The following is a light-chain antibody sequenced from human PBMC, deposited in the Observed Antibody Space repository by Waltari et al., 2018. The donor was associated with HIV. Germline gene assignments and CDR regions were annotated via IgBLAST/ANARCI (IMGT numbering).Light chain of an antibody. CDR2: EVS. CDR3: SSYTSSSTLPSYV. Sequence: QSALTQPASVSGSPGQSITISCTGTSSDVGGYNYVSWYQQHPGKAPKLMIYEVSNRTSGVSNRFSGSKSGNTASLTISGLQAEDEADYYCSSYTSSSTLPSYVFGTGTKVTVL. V-gene: IGLV2-14*01. CDR1: SSDVGGYNY. J-gene: IGLJ1*01.